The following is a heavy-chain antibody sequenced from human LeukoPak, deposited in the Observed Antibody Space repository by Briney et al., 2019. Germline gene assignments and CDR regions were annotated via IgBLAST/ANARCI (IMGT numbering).Heavy chain of an antibody. CDR1: GGSINDYY. Sequence: SETLSLTYTVSGGSINDYYWTWIRQAPGKGLEWIGYISNSGTTDYNPSLKSRVTMSVDTSNNEFSLRLTSVTAADTAMYYCARVVRGAVTSNCFDPWGQGTLVTVSS. D-gene: IGHD4-17*01. J-gene: IGHJ5*02. V-gene: IGHV4-59*01. CDR3: ARVVRGAVTSNCFDP. CDR2: ISNSGTT.